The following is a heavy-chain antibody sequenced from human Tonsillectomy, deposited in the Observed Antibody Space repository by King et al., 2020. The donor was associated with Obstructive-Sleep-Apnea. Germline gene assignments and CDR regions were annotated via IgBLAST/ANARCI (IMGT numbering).Heavy chain of an antibody. CDR1: GGSFSGYG. Sequence: QLVQSGAGMKKPGSSVKVSCKTSGGSFSGYGISWVRQAPGQGLEWMGGIIPILDIVNQAQKFQGRVTITADKSTGTAYMELSSLRSEDTAVYYCARGSYSGNDYYHYNGMDVWGQGTTVTVSS. D-gene: IGHD5-12*01. J-gene: IGHJ6*02. CDR3: ARGSYSGNDYYHYNGMDV. CDR2: IIPILDIV. V-gene: IGHV1-69*04.